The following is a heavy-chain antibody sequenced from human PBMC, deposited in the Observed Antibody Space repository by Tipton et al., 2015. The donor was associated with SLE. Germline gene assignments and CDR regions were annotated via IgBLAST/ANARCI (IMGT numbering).Heavy chain of an antibody. CDR1: GGSLSSSY. CDR2: IDNSGST. CDR3: ARGTRVEEELDY. D-gene: IGHD1-1*01. V-gene: IGHV4-59*01. Sequence: GLVKPSETLSLTCTVSGGSLSSSYWSWIRQPPEKGLEWIGFIDNSGSTNYNPALKSRVTMSVDTSKNQFSLKLTSVTAADTAVYYCARGTRVEEELDYWGQGTLVTVSS. J-gene: IGHJ4*02.